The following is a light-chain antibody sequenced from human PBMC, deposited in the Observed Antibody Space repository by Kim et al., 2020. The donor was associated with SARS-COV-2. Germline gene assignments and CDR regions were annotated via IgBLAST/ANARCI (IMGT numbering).Light chain of an antibody. CDR3: FSFRDTNSYV. V-gene: IGLV2-11*01. CDR1: SGVFVDYTY. Sequence: QSFTSSSPVTSGVFVDYTYVSCYPPHPGQPPKLMIYYVTKRPSGVPDRFSGSKSGSTASLTISYLQAEDEADYYFFSFRDTNSYVFGTGTKVTVL. CDR2: YVT. J-gene: IGLJ1*01.